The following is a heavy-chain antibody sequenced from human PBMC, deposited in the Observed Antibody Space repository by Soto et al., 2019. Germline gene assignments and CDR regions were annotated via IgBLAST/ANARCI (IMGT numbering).Heavy chain of an antibody. J-gene: IGHJ4*02. Sequence: GASVKVSCKASGYTFTGYYMHWVRQAPGQGLEWMGWINPNSGGPNYAQKFQGCVTMTRDTSISTAYMELSRLRSDDTAVYYCARGREQCLVTFDYWGQGTLVTVYS. V-gene: IGHV1-2*04. CDR3: ARGREQCLVTFDY. CDR2: INPNSGGP. CDR1: GYTFTGYY. D-gene: IGHD6-19*01.